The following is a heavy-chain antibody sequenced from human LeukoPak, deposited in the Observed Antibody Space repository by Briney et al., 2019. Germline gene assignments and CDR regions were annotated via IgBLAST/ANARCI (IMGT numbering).Heavy chain of an antibody. CDR3: TSPEGGTYYFDY. CDR2: IRSKTYGGTA. J-gene: IGHJ4*02. Sequence: GGSLRLSCADSGFMFGEYSISWVRQAPGKGLEWVGFIRSKTYGGTAQYAASVKGRFTISRDDSRSSAYLQMNNLKTGDTAVYFCTSPEGGTYYFDYWGQGTLVTVSS. CDR1: GFMFGEYS. D-gene: IGHD1-26*01. V-gene: IGHV3-49*04.